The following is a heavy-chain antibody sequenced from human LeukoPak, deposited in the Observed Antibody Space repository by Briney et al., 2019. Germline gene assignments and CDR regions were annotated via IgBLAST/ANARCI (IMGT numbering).Heavy chain of an antibody. V-gene: IGHV1-69*05. CDR2: IIPIFGTA. D-gene: IGHD3-22*01. CDR1: GGTFSSCA. J-gene: IGHJ4*02. Sequence: SVKVSCKASGGTFSSCAISWVRQAPGQGLEWMGGIIPIFGTANYAQKFQGRVTITTDESTSTAYMELSSLRSEDTAVYYCAREAVWYYDSSGYSSFDYWGQGTLVTVSS. CDR3: AREAVWYYDSSGYSSFDY.